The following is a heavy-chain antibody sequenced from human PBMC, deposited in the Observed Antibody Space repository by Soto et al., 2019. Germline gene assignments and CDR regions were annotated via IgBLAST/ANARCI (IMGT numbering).Heavy chain of an antibody. CDR2: IYYSGST. Sequence: SETLSLTCTVSGGSISSYYWSWIRQPPGKGLEWIGYIYYSGSTNYNPSLKSRVTISVDTSKNQFSLKLSSVTAADTAVYYCATSSGWFTRLFDYWGQGTLVTVSS. CDR3: ATSSGWFTRLFDY. D-gene: IGHD6-19*01. CDR1: GGSISSYY. J-gene: IGHJ4*02. V-gene: IGHV4-59*01.